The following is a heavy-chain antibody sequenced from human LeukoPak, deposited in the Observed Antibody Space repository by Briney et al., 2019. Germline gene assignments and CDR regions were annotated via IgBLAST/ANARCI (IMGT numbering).Heavy chain of an antibody. CDR2: INPSGGNT. CDR3: ARDYFDFWSGYYSGGTNWFDP. CDR1: GYTFTSYY. J-gene: IGHJ5*02. Sequence: ASVKVSCKASGYTFTSYYMHWVRQAPGQGLEWMGIINPSGGNTNYAQKLQGRVTMTTDTSTSTAYMELRSLRSDDTAVYYCARDYFDFWSGYYSGGTNWFDPWGQGTLVTVSS. D-gene: IGHD3-3*01. V-gene: IGHV1-46*01.